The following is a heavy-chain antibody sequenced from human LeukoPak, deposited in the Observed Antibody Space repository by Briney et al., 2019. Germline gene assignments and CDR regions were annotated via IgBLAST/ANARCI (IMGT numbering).Heavy chain of an antibody. Sequence: TSETLSLTCAVYGGSFSGYYWSWIRQPPGKGLDWVGEINHSGSTNYNPSLKSRVTISVDTSKNQFSLKLSSVTAADTAVYYCARRLDSSGYYYVAWYFDLWGRGTLVTVSS. J-gene: IGHJ2*01. CDR3: ARRLDSSGYYYVAWYFDL. D-gene: IGHD3-22*01. CDR2: INHSGST. CDR1: GGSFSGYY. V-gene: IGHV4-34*01.